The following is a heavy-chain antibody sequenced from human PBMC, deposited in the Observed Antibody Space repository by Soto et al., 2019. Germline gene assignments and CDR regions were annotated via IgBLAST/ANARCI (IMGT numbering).Heavy chain of an antibody. CDR3: ARGTKYYYQGMDV. V-gene: IGHV4-59*01. CDR2: IYDSGST. CDR1: GDSINNYY. J-gene: IGHJ6*02. Sequence: QVQLQESGPGLVKPSETLSLTCTVSGDSINNYYWTWIRQPPGKGREWIGYIYDSGSTSYNPSLKSRLHISVDTSKNQFTLKLKSVTAADTAVYYCARGTKYYYQGMDVWGQGTTVTVSS.